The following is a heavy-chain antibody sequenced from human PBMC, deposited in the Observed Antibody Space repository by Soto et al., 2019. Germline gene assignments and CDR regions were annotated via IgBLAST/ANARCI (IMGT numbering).Heavy chain of an antibody. V-gene: IGHV3-21*01. CDR3: ARDHGDYYGMDV. Sequence: GGSLRLSCAASGFTFSSYNMNWVRQAPGKGLEWVSSISSRSSYMYYADSVKGRFTISRDNAKNSLYLQMNSLRAEDTAVYYCARDHGDYYGMDVWGKGTTVTVSS. J-gene: IGHJ6*04. CDR1: GFTFSSYN. CDR2: ISSRSSYM.